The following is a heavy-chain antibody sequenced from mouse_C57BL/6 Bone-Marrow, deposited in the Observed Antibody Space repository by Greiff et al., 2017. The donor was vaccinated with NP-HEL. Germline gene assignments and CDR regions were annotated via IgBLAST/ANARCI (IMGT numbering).Heavy chain of an antibody. CDR3: ARLGDWYFDV. Sequence: QVQLQQPGAELVRPGSSVKLSCKASGYTFTSYWMHWVKQRPIQGLEWIGNIDPSDSETHYNQKFKDKATLTVDKSTSTAYMQLSSLTSEDSAVYYCARLGDWYFDVWGTGTTVTVSS. CDR2: IDPSDSET. D-gene: IGHD4-1*01. J-gene: IGHJ1*03. CDR1: GYTFTSYW. V-gene: IGHV1-52*01.